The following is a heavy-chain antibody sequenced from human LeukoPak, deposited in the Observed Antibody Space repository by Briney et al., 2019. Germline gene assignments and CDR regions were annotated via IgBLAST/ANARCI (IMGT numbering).Heavy chain of an antibody. CDR3: ARMGITIFGVARNWFDP. CDR2: INSDGSST. J-gene: IGHJ5*02. CDR1: GFTFSSYW. V-gene: IGHV3-74*01. Sequence: GGSLRLSCAASGFTFSSYWMHWVRQAPGKGLVWFSRINSDGSSTSYADSAKGRFTISRDNAKNTLYLQMSSLRAEDTAVYYCARMGITIFGVARNWFDPWGQGTLVTVSS. D-gene: IGHD3-3*01.